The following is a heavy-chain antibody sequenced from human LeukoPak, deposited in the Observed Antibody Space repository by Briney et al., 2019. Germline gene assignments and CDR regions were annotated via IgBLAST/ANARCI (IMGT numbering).Heavy chain of an antibody. CDR3: ARVGYGDYDFDY. Sequence: GASVKVSCTASGYTFTGYYMHWVRQAPGHGLEWMGWINPNSGGTNYAQKFQGRVTMTRDTSISTAYMELRRLRSDDTAVYYCARVGYGDYDFDYWGQGTLVTVSS. CDR2: INPNSGGT. J-gene: IGHJ4*02. D-gene: IGHD4-17*01. CDR1: GYTFTGYY. V-gene: IGHV1-2*02.